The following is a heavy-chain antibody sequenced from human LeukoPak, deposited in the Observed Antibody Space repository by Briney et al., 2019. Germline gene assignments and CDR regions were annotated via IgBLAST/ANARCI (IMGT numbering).Heavy chain of an antibody. CDR1: GFTFSSYA. CDR3: AKEEDIVVVGGDY. Sequence: GGALRLSCAASGFTFSSYAMSWVRQAPGKGREGVSAISGSGGSTYYADSVKGRFTISRDNSKNTLYLQMNSLRAEDTAVYYCAKEEDIVVVGGDYWGQGTLVTV. D-gene: IGHD2-2*01. J-gene: IGHJ4*02. V-gene: IGHV3-23*01. CDR2: ISGSGGST.